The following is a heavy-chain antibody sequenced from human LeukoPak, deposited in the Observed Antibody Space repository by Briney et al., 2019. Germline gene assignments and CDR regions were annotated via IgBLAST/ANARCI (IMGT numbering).Heavy chain of an antibody. CDR3: ARHRGYSSSWVSH. D-gene: IGHD6-13*01. Sequence: SETLSLTCAVYGGSFSGYYWSWIRQPPGKGLEWIGEINHSGSTNYNPSLKSRVTISVDTSKNQFSLKLSSVTAADTAVYYCARHRGYSSSWVSHWGQGTLVTVSS. CDR1: GGSFSGYY. V-gene: IGHV4-34*01. J-gene: IGHJ4*02. CDR2: INHSGST.